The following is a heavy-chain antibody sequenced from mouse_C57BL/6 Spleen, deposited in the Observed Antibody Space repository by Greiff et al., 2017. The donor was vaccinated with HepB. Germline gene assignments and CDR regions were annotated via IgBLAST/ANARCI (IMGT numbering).Heavy chain of an antibody. Sequence: QVQLKESGAELVRPGASVTLSCKASGYTFTDYEMHWVKQTPVHGLEWIGAIDPETGGTAYNQKFKGKAILTADKSSSTAYMELRSLTSEDSAVYYCTRAGLLPVWGTGTTVTVSS. D-gene: IGHD2-3*01. CDR2: IDPETGGT. J-gene: IGHJ1*03. CDR3: TRAGLLPV. V-gene: IGHV1-15*01. CDR1: GYTFTDYE.